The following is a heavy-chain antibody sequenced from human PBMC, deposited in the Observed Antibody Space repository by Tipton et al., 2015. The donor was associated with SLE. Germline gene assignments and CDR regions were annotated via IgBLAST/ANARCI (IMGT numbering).Heavy chain of an antibody. CDR3: ASRGVPGAFDI. D-gene: IGHD3-10*01. CDR1: GGSISSGGYS. J-gene: IGHJ3*02. V-gene: IGHV4-30-2*01. Sequence: TLSLTCAVSGGSISSGGYSWSWIRQPPGKDLEWIGYIYHSGSTYYNPSLKSRVTISVDRSKNQFSLKLSSVTAADTAVYYCASRGVPGAFDIWGQGTMVTVSS. CDR2: IYHSGST.